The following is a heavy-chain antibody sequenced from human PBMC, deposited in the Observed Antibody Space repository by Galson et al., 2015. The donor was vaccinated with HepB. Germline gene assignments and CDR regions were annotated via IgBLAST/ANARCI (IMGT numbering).Heavy chain of an antibody. CDR2: IIPIFGTA. V-gene: IGHV1-69*13. Sequence: SVKVSCKASGGTFSSYAISWVRQAPGQGLEWMGGIIPIFGTANYAQKFQGRVTITADESTSTAYMELSSLRSEDTAVYYCARGWDYYGSGSYDAFDIWGQGTMVTVSS. J-gene: IGHJ3*02. CDR3: ARGWDYYGSGSYDAFDI. CDR1: GGTFSSYA. D-gene: IGHD3-10*01.